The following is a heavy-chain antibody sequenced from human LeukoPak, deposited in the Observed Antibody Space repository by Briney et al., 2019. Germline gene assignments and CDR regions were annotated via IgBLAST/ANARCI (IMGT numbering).Heavy chain of an antibody. D-gene: IGHD2-15*01. Sequence: SQTLSLTCTVSGGSISSGGYYWSWIRQHPGKGLEWIGYIYYSGSTYYNPSLKSRVTISVDTSKNQFSLKLSSVTAADTAVYYWARDQGGPNYYDNYGMDVWGQGTTVTVSS. V-gene: IGHV4-31*03. J-gene: IGHJ6*02. CDR3: ARDQGGPNYYDNYGMDV. CDR1: GGSISSGGYY. CDR2: IYYSGST.